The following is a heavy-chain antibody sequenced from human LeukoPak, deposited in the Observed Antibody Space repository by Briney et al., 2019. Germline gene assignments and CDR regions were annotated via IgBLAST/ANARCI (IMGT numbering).Heavy chain of an antibody. CDR2: INPSGGST. CDR1: GYTFTSYY. CDR3: ASSIRFLEWLSFDY. Sequence: GASVTVSCRASGYTFTSYYMHWVRQAPGQGLEWMGIINPSGGSTSYAQKFQGRVTMTRDTSTSTVYMELSSLRSEDTAVYYCASSIRFLEWLSFDYWGQGTLVTVSS. V-gene: IGHV1-46*01. J-gene: IGHJ4*02. D-gene: IGHD3-3*01.